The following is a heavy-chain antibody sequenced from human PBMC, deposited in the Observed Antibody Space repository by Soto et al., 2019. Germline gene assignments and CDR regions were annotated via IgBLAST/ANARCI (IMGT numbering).Heavy chain of an antibody. CDR2: ISSSTSHT. CDR1: GFTFSDYY. V-gene: IGHV3-11*05. Sequence: PGGALRLSCAVSGFTFSDYYMTWIRQAPGKGLEWVSYISSSTSHTNYADSVKGRFTISRDNAKNSLFLQMNSLRAEDTALYYCAKDPMYDFWSDWFDPWGQGTLVTV. D-gene: IGHD3-3*01. J-gene: IGHJ5*02. CDR3: AKDPMYDFWSDWFDP.